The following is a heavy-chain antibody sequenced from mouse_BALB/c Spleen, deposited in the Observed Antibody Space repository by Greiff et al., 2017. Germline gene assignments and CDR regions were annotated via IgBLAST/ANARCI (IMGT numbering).Heavy chain of an antibody. CDR3: ARGGYRYDVRGFDY. CDR1: GFTFSSFG. D-gene: IGHD2-14*01. V-gene: IGHV5-17*02. Sequence: EVKLVESGGGLVQPGGSRKLSCAASGFTFSSFGMHWVRQAPEKGLEWVAYISSGSSTIYYADTVKGRFTISRDNPKNTLFLQMTSLRSEDTAMYYCARGGYRYDVRGFDYWGQGTTLTVSS. J-gene: IGHJ2*01. CDR2: ISSGSSTI.